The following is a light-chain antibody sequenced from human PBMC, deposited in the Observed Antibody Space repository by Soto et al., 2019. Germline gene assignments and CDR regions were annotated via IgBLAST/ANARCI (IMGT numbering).Light chain of an antibody. CDR3: HQYDKWPPYT. Sequence: EIVMTQSPATLSVSPGERATLSCRASQSVSSNLAWYQQKPGQAPRLLIYGASTRATGFPARFSGSASGTEFTLTISSLQSEDFAVYYGHQYDKWPPYTFGQGTKLEIK. J-gene: IGKJ2*01. V-gene: IGKV3-15*01. CDR1: QSVSSN. CDR2: GAS.